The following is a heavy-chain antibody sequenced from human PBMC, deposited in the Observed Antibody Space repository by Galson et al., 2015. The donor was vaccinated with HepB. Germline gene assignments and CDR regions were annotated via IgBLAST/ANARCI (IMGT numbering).Heavy chain of an antibody. CDR2: IKPKSGGT. J-gene: IGHJ3*02. V-gene: IGHV1-2*06. D-gene: IGHD4-17*01. CDR3: AKDPNYGDYEGPDDAFDI. Sequence: SVKVSCKASGYTFTGYYMHWVRQAPGQGLEWMGRIKPKSGGTDYAQKFQGRLTITSATSITTTYMELSGLRSDDTAMYYCAKDPNYGDYEGPDDAFDIWGQGTMVTVSS. CDR1: GYTFTGYY.